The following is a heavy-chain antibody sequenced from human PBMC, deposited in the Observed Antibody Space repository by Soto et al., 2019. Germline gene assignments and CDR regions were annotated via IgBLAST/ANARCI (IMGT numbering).Heavy chain of an antibody. J-gene: IGHJ2*01. V-gene: IGHV1-69*12. CDR1: GGTFSSYT. D-gene: IGHD5-12*01. CDR3: ARGNHRWLQLWYFDL. CDR2: IIPIFGTA. Sequence: QVQLVQSGAEVKKPGSSVTVSCKASGGTFSSYTISWVRQAPGQGLEWMGGIIPIFGTANYAQKFQGRVTITADESTRAAYMELSSLRSEETAVYYCARGNHRWLQLWYFDLWGRGTLVTVSS.